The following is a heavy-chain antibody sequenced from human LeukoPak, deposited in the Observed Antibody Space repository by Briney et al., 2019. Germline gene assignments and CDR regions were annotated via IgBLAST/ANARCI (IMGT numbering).Heavy chain of an antibody. J-gene: IGHJ3*01. V-gene: IGHV3-15*01. Sequence: GGSLRLSCAASGFTFNIAWMTWVRQAPGKWLEWVGRIKTQIDGGTTDYAAPVKGRFTISRDDSKNTLYLQMNSLKTEDTGVYYCTTSQQLLNYAYDFWGQGTMVTASS. D-gene: IGHD2-2*01. CDR3: TTSQQLLNYAYDF. CDR2: IKTQIDGGTT. CDR1: GFTFNIAW.